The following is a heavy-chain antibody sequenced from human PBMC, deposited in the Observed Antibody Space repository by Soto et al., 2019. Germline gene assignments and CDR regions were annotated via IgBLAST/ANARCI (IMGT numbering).Heavy chain of an antibody. D-gene: IGHD3-22*01. CDR2: IIPIFGTA. CDR1: GGTFSSYA. J-gene: IGHJ4*02. Sequence: QVQLVQSGAEVKKPGSSVKVSCKASGGTFSSYAISWARQAPGQGLEWMGGIIPIFGTANYAQKFQGRVTITADESTSTAYMELSSLRSEDTAVYYCARDGYYYDSSGYYYYFDYWGQGTLVTVSS. CDR3: ARDGYYYDSSGYYYYFDY. V-gene: IGHV1-69*12.